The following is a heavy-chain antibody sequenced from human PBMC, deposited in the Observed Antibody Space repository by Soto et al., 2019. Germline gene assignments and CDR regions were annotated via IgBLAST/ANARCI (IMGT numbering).Heavy chain of an antibody. CDR3: ARVRCTTSDCFHDY. CDR1: GFTSSTYW. J-gene: IGHJ4*02. V-gene: IGHV3-7*03. D-gene: IGHD2-21*02. Sequence: PGGSLRLSCAASGFTSSTYWISWGRQAPGKGLEWVANIKPDGSGEYYMDSVKGRFTISRDNAKNSLYLQMNSLRVEDTAMYYCARVRCTTSDCFHDYWGQGTLVTVSS. CDR2: IKPDGSGE.